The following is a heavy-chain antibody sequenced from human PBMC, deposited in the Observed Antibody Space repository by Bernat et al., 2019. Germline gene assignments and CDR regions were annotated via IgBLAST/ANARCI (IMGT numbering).Heavy chain of an antibody. CDR3: AKVRGLLIRNYYMNV. Sequence: EVRLVESGGDLVQPGGSLRLSCAASGFTFGHFAMSWVRQAPGKGLEWVSAMTGGGTTYYADSVKGRVIIARDNARNMLFMQMNSLTAEDTAVYYCAKVRGLLIRNYYMNVWGEGTTVTVS. CDR1: GFTFGHFA. V-gene: IGHV3-23*04. D-gene: IGHD2-21*01. CDR2: MTGGGTT. J-gene: IGHJ6*03.